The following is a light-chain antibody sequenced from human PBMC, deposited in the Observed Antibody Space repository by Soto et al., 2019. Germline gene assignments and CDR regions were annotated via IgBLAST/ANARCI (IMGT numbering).Light chain of an antibody. Sequence: QAVLTQPPSASGTPGQRVIISCSGSSSNNGSNYVYWYQQLPGTAPKLLIYRNNQRPSGVPDRFSGSKSGTSASLAISGLRSEDEADYYCAAWDDSLSGYVVFGGGTKVTVL. CDR2: RNN. J-gene: IGLJ2*01. V-gene: IGLV1-47*01. CDR1: SSNNGSNY. CDR3: AAWDDSLSGYVV.